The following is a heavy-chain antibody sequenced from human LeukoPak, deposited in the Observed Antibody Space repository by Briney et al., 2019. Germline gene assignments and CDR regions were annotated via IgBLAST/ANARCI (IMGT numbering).Heavy chain of an antibody. CDR2: IGTAGDT. V-gene: IGHV3-13*01. D-gene: IGHD3-10*01. Sequence: GGSLRLSCAASGFTFSSYDMHWVRQATGKGLERVSAIGTAGDTYYPGSVKGRFTISRENAKNSLYLQMNSLRAGDTAVYYCARALRYYYGSGSYYYDYWGQGTLVTVSS. CDR1: GFTFSSYD. J-gene: IGHJ4*02. CDR3: ARALRYYYGSGSYYYDY.